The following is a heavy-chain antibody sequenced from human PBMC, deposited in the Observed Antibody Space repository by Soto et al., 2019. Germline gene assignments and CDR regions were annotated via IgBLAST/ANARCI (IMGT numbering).Heavy chain of an antibody. J-gene: IGHJ3*02. D-gene: IGHD4-17*01. Sequence: PSETLSLTCTVSGGSISSGDYYWSWIRQPPGKGLEWIGYIYYSGSTNYNPSLKSRVTISVDTSKNQFSLKLSSVTAADTAVYYCARGDYGDVADAFDIWGQGTMVTVSS. CDR1: GGSISSGDYY. CDR2: IYYSGST. V-gene: IGHV4-61*08. CDR3: ARGDYGDVADAFDI.